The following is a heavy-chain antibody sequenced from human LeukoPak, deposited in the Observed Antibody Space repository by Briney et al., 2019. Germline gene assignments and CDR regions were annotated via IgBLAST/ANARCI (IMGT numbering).Heavy chain of an antibody. CDR3: ARLFGYGDYTRYFDY. CDR1: GGSFSGYY. J-gene: IGHJ4*02. CDR2: INHSGST. Sequence: SETLSLTCAVYGGSFSGYYWSWIRQPPGKGLEWIGEINHSGSTNYNPSLKSRVTISVDTSKNQFSLKLSSVTAADTAVYCCARLFGYGDYTRYFDYWGQGTLVTVSS. D-gene: IGHD4-17*01. V-gene: IGHV4-34*01.